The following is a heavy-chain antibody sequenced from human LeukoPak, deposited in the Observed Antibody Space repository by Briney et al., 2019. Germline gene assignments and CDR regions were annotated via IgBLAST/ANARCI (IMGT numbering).Heavy chain of an antibody. J-gene: IGHJ3*02. Sequence: SETLSLTCSVSGDSISSSNYYWGWIRQPPGKGLEWIGTIYYSGSPTYNPSLKSRATISLDSSKNLFSLKVNSVTAADTAVYYCARRDIVTGDRFDAFDIWGQGTMVTVSS. CDR2: IYYSGSP. D-gene: IGHD7-27*01. V-gene: IGHV4-39*07. CDR3: ARRDIVTGDRFDAFDI. CDR1: GDSISSSNYY.